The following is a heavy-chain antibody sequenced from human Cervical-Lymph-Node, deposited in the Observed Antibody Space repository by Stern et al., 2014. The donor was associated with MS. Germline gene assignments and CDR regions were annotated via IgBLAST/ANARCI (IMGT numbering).Heavy chain of an antibody. V-gene: IGHV1-69*01. Sequence: QVQLVQSGAEVKKPGSSVKVSCTPSGGSFINYSISWVRQAPGQGLEWMGGITPIFATANYAQKCHGRVTITADDSTSTAYMELSSLRSEDTAVYYCAFGGRSGYPKHFDPWGQGTVVTVSS. CDR2: ITPIFATA. J-gene: IGHJ5*02. CDR1: GGSFINYS. D-gene: IGHD5-12*01. CDR3: AFGGRSGYPKHFDP.